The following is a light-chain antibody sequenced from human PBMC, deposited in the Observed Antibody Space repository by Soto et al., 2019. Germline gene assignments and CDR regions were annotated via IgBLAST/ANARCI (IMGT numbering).Light chain of an antibody. CDR3: QQYHSAPQS. CDR1: QSVLYSPNNKNY. V-gene: IGKV4-1*01. Sequence: DIVMTQSPDSLAVSLGERATINCKSSQSVLYSPNNKNYLAWYQQKPGQPPKLLIYWASTRESGVPDRFSGSGSGTDFTLTISSLQAEDGAFYYCQQYHSAPQSFGQGTKVEIK. J-gene: IGKJ1*01. CDR2: WAS.